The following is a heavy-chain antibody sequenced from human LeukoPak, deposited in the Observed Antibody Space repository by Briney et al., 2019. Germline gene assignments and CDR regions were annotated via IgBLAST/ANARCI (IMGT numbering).Heavy chain of an antibody. CDR2: MYCNGNT. Sequence: PSETLSLTCTVSGGSISSGSYYWGWIRQPPGKVLVWNGNMYCNGNTHYNPSLKSRLSISVDTSKNQFSLKLSSVTAADTAVYYCARGAIPGRMAAAGKSWFDPWGQGTLVTVSS. CDR1: GGSISSGSYY. V-gene: IGHV4-39*01. CDR3: ARGAIPGRMAAAGKSWFDP. D-gene: IGHD6-13*01. J-gene: IGHJ5*02.